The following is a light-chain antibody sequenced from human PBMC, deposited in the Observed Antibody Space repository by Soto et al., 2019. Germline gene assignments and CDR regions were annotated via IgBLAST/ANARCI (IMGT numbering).Light chain of an antibody. Sequence: DIQMTQSPSTLSASVGDRVTITCRASQSISSWFAWYQQKPGKAPKLLIYDASSLESGVPSRFSGSGSGTEFTLTISRLEPEDFAVYYCQQRSNWPPITFGQGTRLEI. J-gene: IGKJ5*01. CDR2: DAS. V-gene: IGKV1-5*01. CDR3: QQRSNWPPIT. CDR1: QSISSW.